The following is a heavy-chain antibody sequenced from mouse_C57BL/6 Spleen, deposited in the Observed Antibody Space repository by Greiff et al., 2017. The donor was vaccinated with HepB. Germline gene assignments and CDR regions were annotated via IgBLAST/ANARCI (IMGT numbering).Heavy chain of an antibody. Sequence: EVKVEESGEGLVKPGGSLKLSCAASGFTFSSYAMSWVRQTPEKRLEWVAYISSGGDYIYYADTVKGRFTISRDNARNTLYLQMSSLKSEDTAMYYCTRTHYYAMDYWGQGTSVTVSS. V-gene: IGHV5-9-1*02. J-gene: IGHJ4*01. CDR2: ISSGGDYI. CDR3: TRTHYYAMDY. CDR1: GFTFSSYA.